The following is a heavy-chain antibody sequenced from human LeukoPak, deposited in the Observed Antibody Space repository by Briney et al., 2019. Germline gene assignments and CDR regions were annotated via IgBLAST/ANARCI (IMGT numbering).Heavy chain of an antibody. V-gene: IGHV1-8*01. CDR3: ARGRVNSGWYVDY. D-gene: IGHD6-19*01. J-gene: IGHJ4*02. CDR2: MNSKSGNT. CDR1: GYTFINND. Sequence: ASVKVSCKASGYTFINNDINWVRQASGQGLEWMGWMNSKSGNTGYAQKFQGRVTMTRNTSISTAYMELTSLRSEDTAVYYCARGRVNSGWYVDYWGQGTLVAVPS.